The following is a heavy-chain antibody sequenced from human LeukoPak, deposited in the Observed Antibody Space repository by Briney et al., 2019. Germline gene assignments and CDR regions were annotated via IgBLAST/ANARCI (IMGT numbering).Heavy chain of an antibody. CDR3: ARRTSNWYYFDF. CDR1: GDSISSSSCW. V-gene: IGHV4-39*01. CDR2: IYSSGST. Sequence: SESLSLTCSVSGDSISSSSCWWGWIRQPPGKGLEWIGTIYSSGSTYYNPPLESRVTISVDTSKNQFSLRLTSVTAADTAVYYCARRTSNWYYFDFWGQGTLVTVSS. D-gene: IGHD6-13*01. J-gene: IGHJ4*02.